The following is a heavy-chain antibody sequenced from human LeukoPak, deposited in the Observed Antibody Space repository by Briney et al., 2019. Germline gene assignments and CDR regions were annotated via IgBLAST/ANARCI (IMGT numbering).Heavy chain of an antibody. CDR2: INHSGST. Sequence: SETLSLTCAVYGGSFSDYYWSWIRQPPGKGLEWIGEINHSGSTNYNPSLKSRVTISVDTSKNQFSLKLSSVTAADTAVYYCARGREIQLWFDYWGQGTLVTVSS. CDR1: GGSFSDYY. J-gene: IGHJ4*02. CDR3: ARGREIQLWFDY. D-gene: IGHD5-18*01. V-gene: IGHV4-34*01.